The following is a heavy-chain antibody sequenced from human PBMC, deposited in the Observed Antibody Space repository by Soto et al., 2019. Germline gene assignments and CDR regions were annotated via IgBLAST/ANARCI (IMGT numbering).Heavy chain of an antibody. CDR3: VKPRLTGYLALVCDFDY. CDR1: GFTFSSYA. J-gene: IGHJ4*02. CDR2: ISGSGGST. Sequence: EVQLLESGGGLVQPGGSLRLSCAASGFTFSSYAMSWVRQAPGKGLEWVSAISGSGGSTYYADSVKGRFTISRDNSKNTLYLQMNSLIAEDTAVYYCVKPRLTGYLALVCDFDYWGQGTLVTVSS. D-gene: IGHD3-9*01. V-gene: IGHV3-23*01.